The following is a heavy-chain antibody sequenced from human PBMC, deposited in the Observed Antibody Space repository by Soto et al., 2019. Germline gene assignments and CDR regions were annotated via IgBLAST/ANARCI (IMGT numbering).Heavy chain of an antibody. CDR3: AMEYCSSTSCYRDY. CDR2: IIPILGIA. Sequence: QVQLVQSGAEVKKPGSSVKVSCKASGGTFSSYTISWVRQAPGQGLEWMGRIIPILGIANYAQKFQGRVTITADKSTRNAYMELSSLRSEDTAVHYCAMEYCSSTSCYRDYWGQGTLVTVSS. V-gene: IGHV1-69*02. CDR1: GGTFSSYT. D-gene: IGHD2-2*02. J-gene: IGHJ4*02.